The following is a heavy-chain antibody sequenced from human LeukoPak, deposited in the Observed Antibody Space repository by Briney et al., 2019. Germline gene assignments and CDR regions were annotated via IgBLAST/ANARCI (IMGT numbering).Heavy chain of an antibody. D-gene: IGHD2-15*01. CDR2: IYYSGST. J-gene: IGHJ3*02. CDR3: ARDEGYCSGGSCFGAGRNQNAFDI. Sequence: SETLSLTCTVSGGSISSGGYYWSWIRQHPGKGLEWIGYIYYSGSTYYNPSLKSRVTISVDTSKNQFSLKLSSVTAADTAVYYCARDEGYCSGGSCFGAGRNQNAFDIWGQGTMVTVSS. V-gene: IGHV4-31*03. CDR1: GGSISSGGYY.